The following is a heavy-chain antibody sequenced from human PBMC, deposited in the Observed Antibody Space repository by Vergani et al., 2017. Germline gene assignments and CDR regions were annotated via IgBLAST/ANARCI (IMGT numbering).Heavy chain of an antibody. D-gene: IGHD2-8*01. CDR2: IWYDGSNK. CDR1: GFTFSSYS. CDR3: ARDSYCINGVCLPVESPYYYGMDV. Sequence: VQLVESGGGLVKPGGSLRLSCAASGFTFSSYSMNWVRQAPGKGLEWVAVIWYDGSNKYYADSVKGRFTISRDNAKNSLYLQMNSLRAEDTAVYYCARDSYCINGVCLPVESPYYYGMDVWGQGTTVTVSS. V-gene: IGHV3-33*08. J-gene: IGHJ6*02.